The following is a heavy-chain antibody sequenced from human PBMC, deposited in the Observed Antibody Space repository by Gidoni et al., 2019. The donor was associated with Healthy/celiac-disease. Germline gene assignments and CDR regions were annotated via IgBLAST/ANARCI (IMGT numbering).Heavy chain of an antibody. CDR3: ARIIKRIAARPGYYGMDV. J-gene: IGHJ6*02. Sequence: QVQLVESGGGVVQPGRSLRLSCAASGFTFSSYGMHWVRQAPGKGLEWVAVIWYDGSNKYYADSVKGRFTISRDNSKNTLYLQMNSLRAEDTAVYYCARIIKRIAARPGYYGMDVWGQGTTVTVSS. D-gene: IGHD6-6*01. CDR2: IWYDGSNK. V-gene: IGHV3-33*01. CDR1: GFTFSSYG.